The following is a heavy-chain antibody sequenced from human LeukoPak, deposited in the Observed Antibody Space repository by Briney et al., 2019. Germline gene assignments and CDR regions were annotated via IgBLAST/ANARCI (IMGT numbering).Heavy chain of an antibody. Sequence: SETLSLTCTVSGGSISSGTYYWSWIRQPAGKGLEWIGRIYTSGSTKSNPSLKSRVTISVDTSKNQFSLKLSSVTAADTAVYYCARVDSGSFLGDWFDPWGQGTLVTVSS. J-gene: IGHJ5*02. CDR2: IYTSGST. CDR3: ARVDSGSFLGDWFDP. D-gene: IGHD1-26*01. CDR1: GGSISSGTYY. V-gene: IGHV4-61*02.